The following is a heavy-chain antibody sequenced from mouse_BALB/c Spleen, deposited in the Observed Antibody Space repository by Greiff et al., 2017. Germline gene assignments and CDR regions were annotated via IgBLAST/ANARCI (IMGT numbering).Heavy chain of an antibody. Sequence: EVKLVESGPGLVKPSQSLSLTCTVTGYSITSDYAWNWIRQFPGNKLEWMGYISYSGSTSYNPSLKSRISITRDTSKNQFFLQLNSVTTEDTATYYCARSRGYRFAYWGQGTLVTVSA. J-gene: IGHJ3*01. CDR1: GYSITSDYA. CDR2: ISYSGST. D-gene: IGHD2-2*01. V-gene: IGHV3-2*02. CDR3: ARSRGYRFAY.